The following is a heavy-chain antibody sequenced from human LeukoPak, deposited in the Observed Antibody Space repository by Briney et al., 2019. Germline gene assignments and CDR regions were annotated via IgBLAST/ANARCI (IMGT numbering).Heavy chain of an antibody. D-gene: IGHD2-2*01. CDR2: INPNSGGT. J-gene: IGHJ6*02. CDR1: GYTFTVYF. CDR3: ARDPVPAAMSYYYYYGMDV. V-gene: IGHV1-2*02. Sequence: ASVKVSCKASGYTFTVYFMHWVRQAPGQGLEWMGWINPNSGGTNYAQKFQGRVTMTRDTSISTAYMELSRLRSDDTAVYYCARDPVPAAMSYYYYYGMDVWGQGTTVTVSS.